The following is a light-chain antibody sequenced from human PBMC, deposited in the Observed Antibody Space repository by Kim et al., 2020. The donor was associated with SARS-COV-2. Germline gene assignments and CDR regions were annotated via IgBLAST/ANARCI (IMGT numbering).Light chain of an antibody. Sequence: DIVMTQSPDSLAVSLGERATIDCKSSRSVLYSSNNKNYLGWYQQKAGQPPKLLIYWASTRQSGVSDRFSGSGSGTDFTLTISSLQAEDVAVYYCQQYYSTPQTFGQGTKLEI. CDR3: QQYYSTPQT. V-gene: IGKV4-1*01. CDR2: WAS. J-gene: IGKJ2*01. CDR1: RSVLYSSNNKNY.